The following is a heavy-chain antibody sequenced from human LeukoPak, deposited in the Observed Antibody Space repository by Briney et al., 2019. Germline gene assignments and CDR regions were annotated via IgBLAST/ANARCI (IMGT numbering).Heavy chain of an antibody. V-gene: IGHV3-53*05. Sequence: GGSLRLSCTVSGFTVSSKSMSWVRQAPGKGLEWVSFIYSDNTHYSDSVKGRFTISRDNSKNTLYLQMNSLRAEDTAVYYCARTNYYDSSGYSGNFDYWGQGTLVTVSS. CDR1: GFTVSSKS. D-gene: IGHD3-22*01. CDR2: IYSDNT. J-gene: IGHJ4*02. CDR3: ARTNYYDSSGYSGNFDY.